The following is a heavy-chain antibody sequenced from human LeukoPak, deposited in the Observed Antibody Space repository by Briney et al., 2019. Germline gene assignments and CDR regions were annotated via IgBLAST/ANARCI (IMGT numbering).Heavy chain of an antibody. CDR2: ISGSGGST. V-gene: IGHV3-23*01. CDR1: GFTFSSYA. D-gene: IGHD3-10*01. Sequence: GGSLRLSCAASGFTFSSYAMSWVRQAPGKGLEWVSAISGSGGSTYYADSVKGRFTISRDNSKSTLYLQMNSLRAEDTAVYYCAKDRLLWFGVAYFDYWGQGTLVTVSS. CDR3: AKDRLLWFGVAYFDY. J-gene: IGHJ4*02.